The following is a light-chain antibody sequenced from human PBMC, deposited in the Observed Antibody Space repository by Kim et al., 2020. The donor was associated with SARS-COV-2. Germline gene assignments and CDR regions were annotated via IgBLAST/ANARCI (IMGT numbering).Light chain of an antibody. V-gene: IGKV1-5*03. Sequence: DIQMTQSPSTLSASVGDRVTITCRASQSISSWLVWYQQKPGKAPKVLIYKASTLQSGVPSRFSGSGSGTEFTLTISSLQPDDFATYYCQQYQSYWTFGQGTKVDIK. CDR1: QSISSW. CDR2: KAS. J-gene: IGKJ1*01. CDR3: QQYQSYWT.